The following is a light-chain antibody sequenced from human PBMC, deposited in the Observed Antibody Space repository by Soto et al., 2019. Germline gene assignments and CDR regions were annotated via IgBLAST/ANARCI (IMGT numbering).Light chain of an antibody. CDR2: GAS. J-gene: IGKJ1*01. CDR3: HHYGSSPTWA. CDR1: QSLSSNY. Sequence: EIVLTQSPGTLSLSPGERVTLSCRASQSLSSNYLAWFQQKPGQAPRLLIYGASSRATGIPDRFSGSGSGTDFTLTISRLEPEDFAVYYCHHYGSSPTWAFGQGTKVEIK. V-gene: IGKV3-20*01.